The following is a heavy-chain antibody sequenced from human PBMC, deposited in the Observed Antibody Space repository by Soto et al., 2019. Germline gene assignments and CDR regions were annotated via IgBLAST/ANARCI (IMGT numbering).Heavy chain of an antibody. J-gene: IGHJ4*02. CDR2: VYHSGST. V-gene: IGHV4-30-2*01. CDR3: ARDPGYYDSSGFDY. Sequence: SETLSLTCAVSGGSISSGGYSWSWIRQPPGKGLEWIGYVYHSGSTYYNPSLKSRVTISIDRSKNQFSLKLSSVTAADTAVYYCARDPGYYDSSGFDYWGQGTLVTVSS. CDR1: GGSISSGGYS. D-gene: IGHD3-22*01.